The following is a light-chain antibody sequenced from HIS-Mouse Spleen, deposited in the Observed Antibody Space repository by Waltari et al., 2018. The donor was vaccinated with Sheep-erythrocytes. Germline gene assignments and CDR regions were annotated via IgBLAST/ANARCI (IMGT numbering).Light chain of an antibody. CDR3: CSYAGSYNHV. CDR2: DVS. V-gene: IGLV2-11*01. Sequence: QSALTQPHSVSGSPGQSVTISCTGTSSDVGGYNYVSWYQQHPGKAPKLMIYDVSKRPSGVPDRFSGSKSGNTASLTISGLQAEDEADYYCCSYAGSYNHVFGTGTKVTVL. J-gene: IGLJ1*01. CDR1: SSDVGGYNY.